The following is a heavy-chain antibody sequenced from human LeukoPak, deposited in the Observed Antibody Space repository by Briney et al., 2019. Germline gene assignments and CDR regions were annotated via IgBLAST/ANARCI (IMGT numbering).Heavy chain of an antibody. V-gene: IGHV3-48*04. CDR3: AREPPSHYDFWSGPGDY. Sequence: GGSLRLSCATSGFSFSDHSMNWVRQAPGKGLEWVSYINEISSIRYYTDSVKGRFTISRDNAKNSLYLQMNSLRAEDTAVYYCAREPPSHYDFWSGPGDYWGQGTLVTVSS. J-gene: IGHJ4*02. CDR2: INEISSIR. D-gene: IGHD3-3*01. CDR1: GFSFSDHS.